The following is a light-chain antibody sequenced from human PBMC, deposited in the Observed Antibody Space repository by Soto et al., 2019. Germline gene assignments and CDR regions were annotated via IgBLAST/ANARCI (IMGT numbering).Light chain of an antibody. CDR2: DVS. CDR1: SSDVGGYNY. CDR3: CSYTPSNTRQRV. V-gene: IGLV2-14*03. J-gene: IGLJ1*01. Sequence: QPVLTQPASVSGAPGQSITISCTGTSSDVGGYNYVSWYQHHPGKAPKLMIYDVSNRPSGVSNRFSGSKSGNTASLTISGLQPEDEADYYCCSYTPSNTRQRVLGTGTKVTVL.